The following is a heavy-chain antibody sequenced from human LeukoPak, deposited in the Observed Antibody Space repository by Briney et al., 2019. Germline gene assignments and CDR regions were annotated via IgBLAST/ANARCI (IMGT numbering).Heavy chain of an antibody. CDR3: ARRSRYYDSSGYYYNSDYYGMDV. D-gene: IGHD3-22*01. Sequence: ASVKVSCKASGYTFTSYDINWVRQATGQGLEWMGWMNPNSGNTGYAQKFQGRVTMTRNTSISTAYMELSSLRSEDTAVYYCARRSRYYDSSGYYYNSDYYGMDVWGQGTTVTVSS. J-gene: IGHJ6*02. CDR2: MNPNSGNT. CDR1: GYTFTSYD. V-gene: IGHV1-8*02.